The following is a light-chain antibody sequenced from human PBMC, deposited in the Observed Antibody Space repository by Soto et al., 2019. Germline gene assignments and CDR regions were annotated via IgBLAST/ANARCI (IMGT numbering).Light chain of an antibody. V-gene: IGLV2-14*01. J-gene: IGLJ2*01. Sequence: QSALTQPASVSGSPGQSITISCTGTSSDVGGYNYVSWYQQHQGKAPKLMIYDVSNRPSGVSNRFSGSKSGNTASLTISGLQAEDEADYYCSSYTSSSTFFGGGTQLTVL. CDR3: SSYTSSSTF. CDR1: SSDVGGYNY. CDR2: DVS.